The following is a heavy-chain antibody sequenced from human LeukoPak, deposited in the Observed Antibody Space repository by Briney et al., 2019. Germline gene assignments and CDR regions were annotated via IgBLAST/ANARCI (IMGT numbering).Heavy chain of an antibody. J-gene: IGHJ4*02. CDR1: GFTFSSYA. Sequence: GGSPRLSCAASGFTFSSYAMSWVRQAPGKGLEWVSTILGSGRSTYYADSVKGRFTVSRDNSKNTLYLQMNSLTAEDTALYYCAKFRGPSSGWFFDYWGQGTLVTVSS. CDR3: AKFRGPSSGWFFDY. CDR2: ILGSGRST. V-gene: IGHV3-23*01. D-gene: IGHD6-19*01.